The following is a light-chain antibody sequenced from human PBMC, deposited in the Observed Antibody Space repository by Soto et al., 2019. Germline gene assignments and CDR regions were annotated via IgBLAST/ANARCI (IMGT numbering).Light chain of an antibody. J-gene: IGLJ1*01. V-gene: IGLV2-14*01. CDR2: DVS. Sequence: QSVLTQPASVSGSPGQSITISCTGTSSDVGGYNYVSWYQQHPGKAPKLMIYDVSNRPSGVSNRFSGSKSGNTASLTISGLQADDEADYYCSSYTSISIYVFGTGTMVTVL. CDR3: SSYTSISIYV. CDR1: SSDVGGYNY.